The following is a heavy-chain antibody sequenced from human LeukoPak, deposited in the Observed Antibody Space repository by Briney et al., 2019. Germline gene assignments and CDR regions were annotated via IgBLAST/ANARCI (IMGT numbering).Heavy chain of an antibody. CDR1: GGSISSGGYY. J-gene: IGHJ4*02. V-gene: IGHV4-61*09. Sequence: SQTLSLTCTVSGGSISSGGYYCSWIRHPPGKGPEWIGEINNSGRTNYNPSLKSRVTISVDTSKKQFSLRLSSVTAADTAVFYCARGEPFYGSGSLPYFGYWGQGALVTVSS. D-gene: IGHD3-10*01. CDR2: INNSGRT. CDR3: ARGEPFYGSGSLPYFGY.